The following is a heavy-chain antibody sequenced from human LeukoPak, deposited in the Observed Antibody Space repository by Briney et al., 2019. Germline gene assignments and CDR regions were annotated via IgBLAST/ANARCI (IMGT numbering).Heavy chain of an antibody. Sequence: SETLSLTCDVYGGSFSGYYWSWIRQPPGKGLEWIGEINHSGSTNYNPSLKSRVTISVDTSKNQFSLKLSSVTAADTAVYYCARGRLTYYYDSSGYLSYWGQGTLVTVSS. V-gene: IGHV4-34*01. D-gene: IGHD3-22*01. CDR1: GGSFSGYY. CDR3: ARGRLTYYYDSSGYLSY. J-gene: IGHJ4*02. CDR2: INHSGST.